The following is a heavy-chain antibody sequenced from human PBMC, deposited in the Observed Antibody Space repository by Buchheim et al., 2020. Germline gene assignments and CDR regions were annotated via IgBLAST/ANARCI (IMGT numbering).Heavy chain of an antibody. Sequence: QVQLVQSGAEVKKPGSSVKVSCKASGGIYNSFAFSWVRQAPGQGLEWMGGIIPLFGTATYAQKFQGKVTIPADRSTNTVYMELSSLTSEDTAIYYCARDSSNYLDPNGYYYYSWGQGTL. J-gene: IGHJ5*02. D-gene: IGHD3-22*01. CDR1: GGIYNSFA. CDR2: IIPLFGTA. V-gene: IGHV1-69*06. CDR3: ARDSSNYLDPNGYYYYS.